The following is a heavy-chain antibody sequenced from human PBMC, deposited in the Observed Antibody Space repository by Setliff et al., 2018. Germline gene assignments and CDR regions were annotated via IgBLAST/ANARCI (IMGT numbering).Heavy chain of an antibody. D-gene: IGHD1-1*01. Sequence: KPSETLSLTCTVSGASLSSGTYYWGWIRQPPGKGLEWIGRIYYRGDTYYNASPKGRLTISVDTAQNQFSLRLTSVTAADTAVYYCARTGTYRYFDYWGQGALVTVSS. CDR1: GASLSSGTYY. CDR2: IYYRGDT. J-gene: IGHJ4*02. V-gene: IGHV4-39*01. CDR3: ARTGTYRYFDY.